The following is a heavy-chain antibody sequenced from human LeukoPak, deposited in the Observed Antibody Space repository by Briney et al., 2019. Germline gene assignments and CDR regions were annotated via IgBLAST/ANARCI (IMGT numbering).Heavy chain of an antibody. J-gene: IGHJ6*03. Sequence: GGSLRLSCAASGFTVSSNYMSWVRQAPGKGLEWVSVIYSGGSTYYADSVKGRFTISRDNSKNTLYLQMNSLRAEDTAVYYCARDRPAARFTDYYYMDVWGKGTTVTVSS. CDR3: ARDRPAARFTDYYYMDV. D-gene: IGHD6-6*01. CDR1: GFTVSSNY. V-gene: IGHV3-66*02. CDR2: IYSGGST.